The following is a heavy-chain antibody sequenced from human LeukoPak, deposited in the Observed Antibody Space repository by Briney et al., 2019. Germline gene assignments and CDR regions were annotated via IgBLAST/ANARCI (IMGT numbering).Heavy chain of an antibody. CDR1: GGSFSGYY. CDR2: INHSGST. D-gene: IGHD3-22*01. V-gene: IGHV4-34*01. Sequence: SETLSLTCAVYGGSFSGYYWSWIRQPPGKGLEWIGEINHSGSTNYNPSLKSRVTISVDTSKNQFSLKLSSVTAADTAVYYCARARYYDSSGYRDYYYYGMDVWGQGTTVTVSS. J-gene: IGHJ6*02. CDR3: ARARYYDSSGYRDYYYYGMDV.